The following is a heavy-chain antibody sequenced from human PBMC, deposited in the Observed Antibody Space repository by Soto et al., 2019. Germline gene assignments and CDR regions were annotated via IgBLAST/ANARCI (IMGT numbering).Heavy chain of an antibody. V-gene: IGHV3-23*01. J-gene: IGHJ4*02. CDR1: GFSFRSYA. D-gene: IGHD3-10*01. CDR2: ISAGGDGT. Sequence: EGQLLESGGDLVQPGGSLRLSCAASGFSFRSYAMGWVRQAPGKGLNWVSSISAGGDGTYYADSVKGRFTISRDNSKNTMYLQMTSLRADDAAVYYCADGGRDPYYWGPGTVVIVSS. CDR3: ADGGRDPYY.